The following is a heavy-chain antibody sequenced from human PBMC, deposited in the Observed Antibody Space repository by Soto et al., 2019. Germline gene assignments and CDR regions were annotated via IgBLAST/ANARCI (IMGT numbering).Heavy chain of an antibody. CDR1: GFTFTSYS. Sequence: GGSLRLSCAVSGFTFTSYSMSWVRQAPGEGLEWVANIQQDGSEKYYVDSVKGRFTISRDNAKNSLYLQMNSLRAEDTAVYYCTTQFFLSSRKPPEDVWGQGTPVTVSS. CDR2: IQQDGSEK. CDR3: TTQFFLSSRKPPEDV. J-gene: IGHJ6*02. V-gene: IGHV3-7*03.